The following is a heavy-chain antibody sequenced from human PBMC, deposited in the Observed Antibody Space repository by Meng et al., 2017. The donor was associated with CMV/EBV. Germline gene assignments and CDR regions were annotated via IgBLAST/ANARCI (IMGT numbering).Heavy chain of an antibody. J-gene: IGHJ6*02. D-gene: IGHD2-2*01. CDR2: IYPGDSDT. CDR3: ARRLEGITSLHFGMDV. V-gene: IGHV5-51*01. Sequence: GESLKISCKVSGDNFSNYWIGWVRQMPGKGLEWMGIIYPGDSDTRYSPSFHGQVTISVDQSITTAYLQWSSLKASDSAVYYYARRLEGITSLHFGMDVWGQGTTVTVSS. CDR1: GDNFSNYW.